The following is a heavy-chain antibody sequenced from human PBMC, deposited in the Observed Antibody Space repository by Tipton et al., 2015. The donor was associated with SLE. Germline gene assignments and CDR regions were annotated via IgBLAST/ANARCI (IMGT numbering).Heavy chain of an antibody. V-gene: IGHV3-30*04. Sequence: SLRLSCAASGFTFSSYAMHWVRQAPGKGLEWVAVISYDGSNKYYADSVKGRFTISRDNSNNTLYLQMSSLRGEDTAVYYCVRGTTMVYDYWGQGILVTVSS. CDR1: GFTFSSYA. D-gene: IGHD5-18*01. CDR3: VRGTTMVYDY. CDR2: ISYDGSNK. J-gene: IGHJ4*02.